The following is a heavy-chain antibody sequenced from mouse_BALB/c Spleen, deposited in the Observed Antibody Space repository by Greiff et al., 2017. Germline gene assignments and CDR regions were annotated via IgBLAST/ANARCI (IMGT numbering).Heavy chain of an antibody. Sequence: VQLQQSGPELVKPGASVKMSCKASGYTFTSYVMHWVKQKPGQGLEWIGYINPYNDGTKYNEKYKGKATMTSDKSSSTTYIELSSLTSEDSAVYYCASLYYYGSSSYWYFDVWGAGTTVTVSS. CDR3: ASLYYYGSSSYWYFDV. J-gene: IGHJ1*01. V-gene: IGHV1-14*01. CDR2: INPYNDGT. CDR1: GYTFTSYV. D-gene: IGHD1-1*01.